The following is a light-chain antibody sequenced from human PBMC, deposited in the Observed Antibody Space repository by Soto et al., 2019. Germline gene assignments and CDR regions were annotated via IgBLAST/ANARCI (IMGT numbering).Light chain of an antibody. CDR1: SGHSSYA. CDR3: QTWGTGIRV. J-gene: IGLJ2*01. CDR2: LNSDGSH. Sequence: QLVLTQSRSASASLGASVKLTCTLSSGHSSYAIAWHQQQPEKGPRYLMKLNSDGSHSKGDGIPDRFSGSSSGAERYLTISSLQSEDVADYYCQTWGTGIRVFGGGTKVTVL. V-gene: IGLV4-69*01.